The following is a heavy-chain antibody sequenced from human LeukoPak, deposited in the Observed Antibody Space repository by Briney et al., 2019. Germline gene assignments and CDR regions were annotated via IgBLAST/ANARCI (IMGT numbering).Heavy chain of an antibody. D-gene: IGHD5-18*01. CDR2: INPSGGST. CDR3: ARETSSDEDTAVVIGYFDY. CDR1: GYTCTSYY. J-gene: IGHJ4*02. Sequence: ASVKVSCKASGYTCTSYYMHWVRQAPGQGLEWMGIINPSGGSTSYAQKFQGRVTMTRDTSTSTVYMELSSLRSEDTAVYYCARETSSDEDTAVVIGYFDYWGQGTLVTVSS. V-gene: IGHV1-46*01.